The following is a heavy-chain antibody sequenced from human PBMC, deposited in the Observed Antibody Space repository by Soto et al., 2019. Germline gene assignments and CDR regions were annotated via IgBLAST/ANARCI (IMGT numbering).Heavy chain of an antibody. CDR2: INPKSGGT. V-gene: IGHV1-2*04. CDR1: GYSFTDYH. Sequence: ASVKVSCKASGYSFTDYHIHWVRQAPGQGLEWLGRINPKSGGTSTAQKFQGWVTMTRDRSISTVYMELTRLRSDDTAVYFCATGHPTDCFNVLCSFFYHHQMAFRGQRPTVIVS. CDR3: ATGHPTDCFNVLCSFFYHHQMAF. D-gene: IGHD2-8*01. J-gene: IGHJ6*02.